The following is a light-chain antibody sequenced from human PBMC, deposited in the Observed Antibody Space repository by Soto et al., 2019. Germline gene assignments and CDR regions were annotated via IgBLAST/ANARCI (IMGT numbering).Light chain of an antibody. J-gene: IGKJ4*01. CDR2: KAS. CDR1: QSISSW. V-gene: IGKV1-5*03. CDR3: EQEDSYPLT. Sequence: DIQMTQSPSTLSASVGDRVTITCRASQSISSWLAWYQQKPGKAPNLLIYKASSLESGVPSRFSGSGSGTESTLTVSSLQPDDFATYYCEQEDSYPLTFGGGTKVEI.